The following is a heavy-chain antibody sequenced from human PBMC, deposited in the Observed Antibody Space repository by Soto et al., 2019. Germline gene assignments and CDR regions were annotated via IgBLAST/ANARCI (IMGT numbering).Heavy chain of an antibody. CDR2: VFYSEST. CDR1: NGSTSSRSFY. J-gene: IGHJ4*02. CDR3: VFPEEGAFDY. Sequence: QPQLQESGPGLVKPSGTLSLTCTVSNGSTSSRSFYWGWIRQPPGKGLEWIGHVFYSESTFYNPSLRSRVTHSVHTSENECFLNMRSGTAAYTAIYYCVFPEEGAFDYWGPGTLVTVS. V-gene: IGHV4-39*01. D-gene: IGHD3-16*01.